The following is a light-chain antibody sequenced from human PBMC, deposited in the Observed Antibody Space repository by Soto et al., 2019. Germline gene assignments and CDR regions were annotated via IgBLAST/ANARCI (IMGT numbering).Light chain of an antibody. V-gene: IGLV2-14*01. CDR1: SSDIGGYNY. CDR2: GVS. CDR3: SSYKTSSTVVV. Sequence: QSVLTQPASVSGSPGQSITISCTGTSSDIGGYNYVSWYQQYPGKAPKLMIFGVSDRPSGVSNRFSGSKSGTTASLTISGLQAEDEADYYCSSYKTSSTVVVLGGGTQLTVL. J-gene: IGLJ2*01.